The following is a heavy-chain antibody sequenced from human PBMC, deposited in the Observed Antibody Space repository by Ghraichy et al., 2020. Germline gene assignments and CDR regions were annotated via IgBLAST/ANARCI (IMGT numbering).Heavy chain of an antibody. CDR1: GYTFTSYG. Sequence: ASVKVSCKASGYTFTSYGISWVRQAPGQGLEWMGWISAYNGNTNYAQKLQGRVTMTTDTSTSTAYMELRSLRSDDTAVYYCARVRYYGSGGVSYGMDVWGQGTTVTVSS. D-gene: IGHD3-10*01. CDR3: ARVRYYGSGGVSYGMDV. CDR2: ISAYNGNT. J-gene: IGHJ6*02. V-gene: IGHV1-18*01.